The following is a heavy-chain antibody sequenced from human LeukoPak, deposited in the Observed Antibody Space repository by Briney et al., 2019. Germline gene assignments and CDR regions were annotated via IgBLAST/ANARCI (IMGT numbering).Heavy chain of an antibody. D-gene: IGHD2-2*01. J-gene: IGHJ6*02. CDR1: GYTFTGYY. CDR2: INPNSGGT. CDR3: AREMRYQLLHGSGGMDV. Sequence: ASVKVSCKASGYTFTGYYMHWVRQAPGQGLEWMGRINPNSGGTNYAQRFQGRVTMTRDTSISTAYMELSRLRSDDTAVYYCAREMRYQLLHGSGGMDVWGQGTTVTVSS. V-gene: IGHV1-2*06.